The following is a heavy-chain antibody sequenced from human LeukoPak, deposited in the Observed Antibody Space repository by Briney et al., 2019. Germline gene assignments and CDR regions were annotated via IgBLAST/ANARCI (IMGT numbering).Heavy chain of an antibody. V-gene: IGHV5-51*01. CDR3: ARLKGQWPVRGQLYYFDY. Sequence: GESLKISCKGSGYSFTSYWIGWVRQMPGKGLEWMGFIYPGDSDTRYSPSFQGQVTISADKSISTAYLQWSSLKASDTAMYYCARLKGQWPVRGQLYYFDYWGQGTLVTVSS. D-gene: IGHD6-19*01. J-gene: IGHJ4*02. CDR2: IYPGDSDT. CDR1: GYSFTSYW.